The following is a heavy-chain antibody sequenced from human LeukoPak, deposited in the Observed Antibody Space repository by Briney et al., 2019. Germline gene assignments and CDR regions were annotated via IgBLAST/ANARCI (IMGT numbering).Heavy chain of an antibody. CDR2: ISGSGGST. D-gene: IGHD5-18*01. CDR3: AKGGRGYSYGNDAFDI. J-gene: IGHJ3*02. Sequence: GGSLRLSCAASGFTFSSYAMSWVRQAPGKGLEWVSAISGSGGSTYYADSVKGRSTISRDNSKNTLYLQMNSLRAEDTAVYYCAKGGRGYSYGNDAFDIWGQGTMVTVSS. V-gene: IGHV3-23*01. CDR1: GFTFSSYA.